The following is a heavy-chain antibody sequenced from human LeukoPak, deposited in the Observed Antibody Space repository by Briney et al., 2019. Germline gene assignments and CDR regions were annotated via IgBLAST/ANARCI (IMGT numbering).Heavy chain of an antibody. J-gene: IGHJ4*02. CDR3: AKGRAYSSTSCFDY. CDR2: ISDST. V-gene: IGHV3-23*01. CDR1: GFIFSIST. Sequence: GGSLRPSCAASGFIFSISTMHWVRQAPGKGLEWVSGISDSTYYADSVKGRFTISRDNSRNTLYLQMDSLRAEDTAVYYCAKGRAYSSTSCFDYWGQGTLVTVSS. D-gene: IGHD2-2*01.